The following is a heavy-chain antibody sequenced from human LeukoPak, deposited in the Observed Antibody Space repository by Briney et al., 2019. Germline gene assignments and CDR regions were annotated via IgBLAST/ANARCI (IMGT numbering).Heavy chain of an antibody. CDR1: GFTVSSNY. CDR2: IYSGGST. Sequence: GGSLRLSCAASGFTVSSNYMSWVRQAPGKGLEWVSVIYSGGSTYYADSVKGRFTISRDNSKNTLYLQMNSLRAEDTALYFCAKKAQYDGHYPLDYWGQGTLVTVSA. J-gene: IGHJ4*02. CDR3: AKKAQYDGHYPLDY. V-gene: IGHV3-53*01. D-gene: IGHD4/OR15-4a*01.